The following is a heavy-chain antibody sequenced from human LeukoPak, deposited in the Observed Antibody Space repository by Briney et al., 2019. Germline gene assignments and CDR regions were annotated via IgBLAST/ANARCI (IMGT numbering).Heavy chain of an antibody. Sequence: GGSLRLSCAASGFTFSSYGMHWVRQAPGKGLEWVAVIWYDGSNKYYADSVKGRLTISRDNSKNTLYLQMNSLRAEDTAVYYCASQGPVRYFDWYFDYWGQGTLVTVSS. J-gene: IGHJ4*02. V-gene: IGHV3-33*01. CDR3: ASQGPVRYFDWYFDY. CDR1: GFTFSSYG. CDR2: IWYDGSNK. D-gene: IGHD3-9*01.